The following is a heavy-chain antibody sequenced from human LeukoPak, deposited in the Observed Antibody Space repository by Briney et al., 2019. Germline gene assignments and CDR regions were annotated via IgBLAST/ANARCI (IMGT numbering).Heavy chain of an antibody. D-gene: IGHD2-2*01. CDR3: AKDSLRTLPAASFDF. J-gene: IGHJ4*02. Sequence: GGSLRLSCAASGFTFRNYWMTWVRQAPGKGLEWVSAISGSGGSTYYADSVKGRFTISRDNSKNTLHLLMNSLRAEDTAVYYCAKDSLRTLPAASFDFWGQGTLVTVSS. CDR2: ISGSGGST. CDR1: GFTFRNYW. V-gene: IGHV3-23*01.